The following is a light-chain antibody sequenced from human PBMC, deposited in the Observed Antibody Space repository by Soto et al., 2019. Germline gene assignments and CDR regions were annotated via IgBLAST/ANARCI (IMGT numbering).Light chain of an antibody. Sequence: VLTQSPATLTLSPGEGATLSCRASQSVSSYLAWYQQKPGQAPRLLIYDASNRATGIPARFSGSGSGTDFTLTISSLEPEDFAVYYCQQRSNWPPGTFGGGTKVDIK. V-gene: IGKV3-11*01. CDR3: QQRSNWPPGT. J-gene: IGKJ4*01. CDR1: QSVSSY. CDR2: DAS.